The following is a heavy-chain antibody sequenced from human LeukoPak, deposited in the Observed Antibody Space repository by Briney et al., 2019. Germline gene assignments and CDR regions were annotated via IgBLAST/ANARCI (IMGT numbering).Heavy chain of an antibody. CDR3: AKPRASSWYSDY. J-gene: IGHJ4*02. CDR2: ISGSGGST. D-gene: IGHD6-13*01. CDR1: GFTFSSYA. V-gene: IGHV3-23*01. Sequence: GASLRLSCAASGFTFSSYAMSWVRQAPGKGLEWVSAISGSGGSTYYADSVKGRFTISRDNSKNTLYLQMNSLRAEGTAVYYCAKPRASSWYSDYWGQGTLVTVSS.